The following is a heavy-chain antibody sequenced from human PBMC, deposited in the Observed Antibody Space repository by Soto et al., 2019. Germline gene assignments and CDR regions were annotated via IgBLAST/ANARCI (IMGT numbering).Heavy chain of an antibody. CDR3: AKDLGIVGPTSCFDC. Sequence: PGGALTLSCAASGFTFSSYGMHWVRQAPGKGLEWVAVISYDGSNRYYADSVKGRFTISRDNSKNTLYLQMNSLRAEDTAVYYCAKDLGIVGPTSCFDCWGQRTLVTVS. D-gene: IGHD1-26*01. CDR1: GFTFSSYG. V-gene: IGHV3-30*18. CDR2: ISYDGSNR. J-gene: IGHJ4*02.